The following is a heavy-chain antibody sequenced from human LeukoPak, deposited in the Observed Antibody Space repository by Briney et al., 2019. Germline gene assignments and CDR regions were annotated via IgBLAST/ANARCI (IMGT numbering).Heavy chain of an antibody. CDR2: IIPIFGTA. CDR1: GYTFTSYA. Sequence: SVKVSCKASGYTFTSYAISWVRQAPGQGLEWMGGIIPIFGTANYAQKFQGRVTITADESTSTAYMELSSLRSEDTAVYYCARARYSYGLIFDYWGQGTLVTVSS. V-gene: IGHV1-69*13. CDR3: ARARYSYGLIFDY. J-gene: IGHJ4*02. D-gene: IGHD5-18*01.